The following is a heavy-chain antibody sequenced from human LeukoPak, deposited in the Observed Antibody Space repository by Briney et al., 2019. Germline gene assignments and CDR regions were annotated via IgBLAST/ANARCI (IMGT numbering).Heavy chain of an antibody. V-gene: IGHV3-7*01. CDR2: INQDGSEK. CDR3: ARDRALYDSRRGYYYTEDDY. D-gene: IGHD3-22*01. CDR1: GFTFSTYW. Sequence: GGSLRLSCAASGFTFSTYWMSWVRQAPGKGLEWVANINQDGSEKYSVDPVKGRFTISRDNAKSSLYLQMNSLRADDTAVYYCARDRALYDSRRGYYYTEDDYWGQGTLVTVSS. J-gene: IGHJ4*02.